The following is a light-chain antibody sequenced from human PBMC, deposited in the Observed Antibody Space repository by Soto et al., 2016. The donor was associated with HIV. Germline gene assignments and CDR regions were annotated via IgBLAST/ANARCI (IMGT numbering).Light chain of an antibody. Sequence: SYELTQPPSVSVAPGKTARITCGGDNVGSKSVHWHQQRPGQAPILVVFDESDRPSGIPDRFSGSKSGNTATLSINRVEAGDEADYYCQVWDRSSDHVVFGRRDQAVRP. CDR1: NVGSKS. CDR2: DES. CDR3: QVWDRSSDHVV. J-gene: IGLJ2*01. V-gene: IGLV3-21*03.